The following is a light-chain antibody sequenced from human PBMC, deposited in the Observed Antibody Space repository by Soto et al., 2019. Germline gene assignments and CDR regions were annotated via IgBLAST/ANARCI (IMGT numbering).Light chain of an antibody. V-gene: IGLV2-8*01. CDR3: CSYAGSKNLV. CDR2: EVN. CDR1: SSDVGAYNY. Sequence: QSVLTQPPSASGSPGQSVTISCTGTSSDVGAYNYVSWYQQHPGKAPKLMIYEVNKRPSGVPDRFSGSVSGDTASLTVSGLQAEDEADYYCCSYAGSKNLVFGGGTQLTVL. J-gene: IGLJ3*02.